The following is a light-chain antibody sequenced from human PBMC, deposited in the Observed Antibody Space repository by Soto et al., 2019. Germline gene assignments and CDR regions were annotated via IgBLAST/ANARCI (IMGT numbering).Light chain of an antibody. V-gene: IGKV3-11*01. CDR1: QSVNSN. Sequence: EIVLTQSPASLSLSPGERATLSCRASQSVNSNLAWYQHKPDQAPRLLIYDASNRATGIPARFSGSGSGTDFTLTVSSLEPEDFAVYYCQHGSDWPPFTFGQGTRLE. J-gene: IGKJ5*01. CDR3: QHGSDWPPFT. CDR2: DAS.